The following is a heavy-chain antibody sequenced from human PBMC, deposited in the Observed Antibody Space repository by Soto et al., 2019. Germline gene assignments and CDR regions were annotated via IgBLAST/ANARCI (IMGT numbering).Heavy chain of an antibody. CDR2: ISSSSSYI. CDR1: GFTFSSYS. V-gene: IGHV3-21*01. Sequence: GGSLRLSCAASGFTFSSYSMNWVRQAPGKGLEWVSSISSSSSYIYYADSVKGRFTISRDNAKNSLYLQMNSLRAEDTAVYYCARGMYGYYDILTGYKTPDYWGQGTLVTVSS. D-gene: IGHD3-9*01. J-gene: IGHJ4*02. CDR3: ARGMYGYYDILTGYKTPDY.